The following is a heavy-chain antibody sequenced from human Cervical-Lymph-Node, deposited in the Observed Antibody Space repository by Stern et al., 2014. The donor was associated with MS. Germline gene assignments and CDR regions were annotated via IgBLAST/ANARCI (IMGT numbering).Heavy chain of an antibody. V-gene: IGHV3-30*03. CDR3: MGVGDAMHV. CDR1: GFSLSNSG. J-gene: IGHJ6*02. CDR2: ISFVGGNK. Sequence: VQLVESGGGVVQPGRSLTLSCAASGFSLSNSGMHWVRQAPGKGLAWVAVISFVGGNKKYGDSVKGRFSISRDMANNTLFLQMNSLRPEDTAVYYCMGVGDAMHVWGQGTTVIVSS.